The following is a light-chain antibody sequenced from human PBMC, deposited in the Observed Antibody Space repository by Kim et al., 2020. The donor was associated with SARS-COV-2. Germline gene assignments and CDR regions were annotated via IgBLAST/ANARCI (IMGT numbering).Light chain of an antibody. J-gene: IGKJ1*01. CDR2: CAS. CDR3: QQYNNWPPWT. CDR1: QSVSSN. Sequence: SPGERATLSCMASQSVSSNLAWYQQKPGQAPRLLIYCASTRATGIPARFSGSGSGTEFTLTISSLQSEDFAVYYCQQYNNWPPWTFGQGTKVDIK. V-gene: IGKV3-15*01.